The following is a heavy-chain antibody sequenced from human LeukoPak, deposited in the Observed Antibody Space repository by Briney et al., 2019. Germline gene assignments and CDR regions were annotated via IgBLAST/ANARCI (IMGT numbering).Heavy chain of an antibody. J-gene: IGHJ4*02. CDR3: ARFRGGSSGWYTNDY. Sequence: SGGSLRLSCAASGFTFSTYAMNWVRQAPGKGLEWVSAISGSATGSVTTYYTDSVKGRFTISRDNAKNSLYLLMNSLRAEDTAVYYCARFRGGSSGWYTNDYWGQGTLVTVSS. V-gene: IGHV3-23*01. CDR1: GFTFSTYA. CDR2: ISGSATGSVTT. D-gene: IGHD6-19*01.